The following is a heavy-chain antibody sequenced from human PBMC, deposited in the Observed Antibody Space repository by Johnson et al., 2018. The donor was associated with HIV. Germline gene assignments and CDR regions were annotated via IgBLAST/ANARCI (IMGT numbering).Heavy chain of an antibody. J-gene: IGHJ3*02. D-gene: IGHD3-9*01. V-gene: IGHV3-48*04. CDR3: AREEGTDILTRGDAFDI. Sequence: VQLVESGGGVVQPGRSLRLSCAASGFTFSSYGMHWVRQAPGKGLESISYISSSGRTIYYADSVKGRFTMSMDNAKKSLYLQMNSLRAEDTAVYYCAREEGTDILTRGDAFDIWGQGTMVTVSS. CDR2: ISSSGRTI. CDR1: GFTFSSYG.